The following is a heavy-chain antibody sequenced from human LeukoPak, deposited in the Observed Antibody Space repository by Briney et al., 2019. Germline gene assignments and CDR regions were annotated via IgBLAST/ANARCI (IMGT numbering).Heavy chain of an antibody. V-gene: IGHV4-39*07. CDR3: ARDNREPRNAFDI. D-gene: IGHD1-26*01. J-gene: IGHJ3*02. Sequence: PSETLSLTCSVSGDSIIGYYWGWIRQPPGKGLEWIGSIYYSGSTYYNPSLKSRVTISVDTSKNQFSLKLSSVTAADTAVYYCARDNREPRNAFDIWGQGTMVTVSS. CDR1: GDSIIGYY. CDR2: IYYSGST.